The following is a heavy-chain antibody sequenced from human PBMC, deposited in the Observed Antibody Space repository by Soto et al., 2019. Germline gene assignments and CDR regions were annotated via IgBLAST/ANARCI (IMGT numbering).Heavy chain of an antibody. CDR1: GFTFNHYA. CDR2: ISDSGAT. V-gene: IGHV3-23*01. CDR3: AKGVAGPHCNRTSCLFYFDY. J-gene: IGHJ4*02. D-gene: IGHD2-2*01. Sequence: EVQLLQSGGVLVQHGGSLRLSCAASGFTFNHYAMNWVRQAPGKGLEWVSTISDSGATYYADSVKGRFTISRDNSKNTLYLQMNSLRAEDTAVYFCAKGVAGPHCNRTSCLFYFDYWGQGTLVTVSS.